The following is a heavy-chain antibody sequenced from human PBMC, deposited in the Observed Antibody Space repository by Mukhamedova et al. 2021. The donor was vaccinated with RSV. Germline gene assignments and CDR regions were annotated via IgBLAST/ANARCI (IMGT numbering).Heavy chain of an antibody. CDR1: YY. CDR2: IDYSGNT. D-gene: IGHD2-15*01. CDR3: STDRGGLDY. J-gene: IGHJ4*02. V-gene: IGHV4-39*07. Sequence: YYWAWIRQPPGKGLEWIGGIDYSGNTYYNRSLKSRIIMSVDTSKNQFSLKLASVTSADTAVFYCSTDRGGLDYWGQGSLATVPS.